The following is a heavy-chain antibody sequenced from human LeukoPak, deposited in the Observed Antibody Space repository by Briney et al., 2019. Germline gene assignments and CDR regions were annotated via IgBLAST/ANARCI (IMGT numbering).Heavy chain of an antibody. D-gene: IGHD6-13*01. V-gene: IGHV1-18*04. Sequence: GASVKVSCKASGYTFTSYGISWVRQAPGQGLEWMGWISAYNGNTNYAQKLQGRVAMTTETSTSTAYMELRSLRSDDTAVYYCARDTTEVAAAGRIDYWGQGTLVTVSS. CDR2: ISAYNGNT. CDR1: GYTFTSYG. CDR3: ARDTTEVAAAGRIDY. J-gene: IGHJ4*02.